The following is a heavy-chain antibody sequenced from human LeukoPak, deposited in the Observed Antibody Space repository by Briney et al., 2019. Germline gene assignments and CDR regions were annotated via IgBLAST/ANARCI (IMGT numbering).Heavy chain of an antibody. J-gene: IGHJ4*02. CDR3: ARIGGDYVLGVFDY. D-gene: IGHD3-16*01. V-gene: IGHV3-48*03. CDR1: GFTFSSYE. CDR2: ISSSGSTI. Sequence: PGGSLGLSCAASGFTFSSYEMNWVRQAPGKGLEWVSYISSSGSTIYYADSVKGRFTISRDNARNSLYLQMNSLRAEDTAAYYCARIGGDYVLGVFDYWGQGTLVTVFS.